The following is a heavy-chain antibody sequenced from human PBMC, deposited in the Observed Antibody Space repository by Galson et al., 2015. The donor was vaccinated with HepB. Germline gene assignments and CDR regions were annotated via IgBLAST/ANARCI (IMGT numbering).Heavy chain of an antibody. CDR2: IYTSGST. D-gene: IGHD3-22*01. Sequence: LSLTCTVSGGSISSGSYYWSWIRQPAGKGLEWIGRIYTSGSTNYNPSLKSRVTMSVDTSKNQFSLKLSSVTAADTAVYYCARGPYYYDSNPFDYWGQGTLVTVSS. J-gene: IGHJ4*02. CDR1: GGSISSGSYY. V-gene: IGHV4-61*02. CDR3: ARGPYYYDSNPFDY.